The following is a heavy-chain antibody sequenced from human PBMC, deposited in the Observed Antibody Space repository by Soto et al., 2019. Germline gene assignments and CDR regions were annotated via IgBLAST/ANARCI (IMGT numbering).Heavy chain of an antibody. CDR1: GCTCIEHG. CDR2: ISPYNDDT. V-gene: IGHV1-18*04. D-gene: IGHD5-18*01. Sequence: RAAGCTCIEHGIRRVRQAPGLGLERMGWISPYNDDTVYAQNLQGRVTMTTDTSARIAYMQLRSLTPDDTAVYFCVREGFYAGSGKYSYGYSPPRYYGMDVWGQGTTVTVSS. J-gene: IGHJ6*02. CDR3: VREGFYAGSGKYSYGYSPPRYYGMDV.